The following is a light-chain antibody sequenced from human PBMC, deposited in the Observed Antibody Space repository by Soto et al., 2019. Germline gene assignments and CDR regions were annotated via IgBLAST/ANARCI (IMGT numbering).Light chain of an antibody. CDR1: NSNIGNNY. CDR3: GTWDTSLNVGV. V-gene: IGLV1-51*02. J-gene: IGLJ2*01. Sequence: QSVLTQPPSVSAAPGQKVTICCSGSNSNIGNNYVSWYQQLPGTAPKLLIYENNKRPSGIPDRFSGSKSGTSATLGITGLQTGDEADYYCGTWDTSLNVGVCGGGTKVTVL. CDR2: ENN.